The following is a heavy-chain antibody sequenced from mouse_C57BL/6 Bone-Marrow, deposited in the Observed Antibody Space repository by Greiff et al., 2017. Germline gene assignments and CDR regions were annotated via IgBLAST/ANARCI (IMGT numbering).Heavy chain of an antibody. Sequence: QVQLQQSGAELMKPGASVKLSCKATGYTFTGYWIEWVKQRPGHGLEWIGEILPGSGSTNYNEKFKSKATLTVDKSSSTAYMQLSSLTSEDSAVYYCARNLGAMDYWGQGTSVTVSS. J-gene: IGHJ4*01. D-gene: IGHD4-1*01. V-gene: IGHV1-9*01. CDR2: ILPGSGST. CDR1: GYTFTGYW. CDR3: ARNLGAMDY.